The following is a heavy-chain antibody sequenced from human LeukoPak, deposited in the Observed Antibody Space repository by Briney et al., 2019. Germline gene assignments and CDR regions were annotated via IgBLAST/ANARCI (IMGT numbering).Heavy chain of an antibody. Sequence: SETLSLTCTVSGGSISSYHWSWIRQPPGKGLEWIGSIYYSGSTNYNPSLKSRVTISVDTSKNQFSLKLSSVTAADTAVYYCAVDSGPGVPDNWGQRTLVSVSS. J-gene: IGHJ4*02. CDR2: IYYSGST. V-gene: IGHV4-59*01. D-gene: IGHD3/OR15-3a*01. CDR1: GGSISSYH. CDR3: AVDSGPGVPDN.